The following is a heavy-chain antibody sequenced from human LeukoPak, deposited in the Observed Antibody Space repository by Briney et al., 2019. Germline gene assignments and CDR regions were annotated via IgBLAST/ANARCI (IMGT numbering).Heavy chain of an antibody. V-gene: IGHV4-59*08. Sequence: PSETLSLTRTVSGGSISNYYWSWIRQPPGKALEWIAYMYNSVSNYTPSLKSRVTISVDTSKNQFYMKLSSVTAADTAVYYCARHRARDGYNALAYWGQGTLVTVSS. CDR3: ARHRARDGYNALAY. J-gene: IGHJ4*02. D-gene: IGHD5-24*01. CDR2: MYNSVS. CDR1: GGSISNYY.